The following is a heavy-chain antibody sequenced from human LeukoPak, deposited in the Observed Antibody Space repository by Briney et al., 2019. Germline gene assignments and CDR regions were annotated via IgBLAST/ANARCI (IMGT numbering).Heavy chain of an antibody. CDR1: GGSIGSGGYS. CDR2: IYYSGST. D-gene: IGHD2-15*01. V-gene: IGHV4-30-4*07. J-gene: IGHJ4*02. Sequence: SEILSLTCAVSGGSIGSGGYSWSWIRQPPGKGLEWIGYIYYSGSTYYNPSLKSRVTISVDTSKNQFSLKLSSVTAADTAVYYCARAYCSGGSCYGLDYWGQGTLVTVSS. CDR3: ARAYCSGGSCYGLDY.